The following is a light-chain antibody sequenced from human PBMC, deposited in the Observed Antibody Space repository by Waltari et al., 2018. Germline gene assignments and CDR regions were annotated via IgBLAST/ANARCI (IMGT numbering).Light chain of an antibody. J-gene: IGKJ1*01. V-gene: IGKV3-20*01. CDR3: QHYVRLPAT. CDR2: GAS. Sequence: EIVLTQSPGSPSSSPGVRVTLSCRASQSVSRALAWYQQKPGQAPRLLIFGASNRATGSPDRFSGSGSETDFSLTISRLEPEDFAVYYCQHYVRLPATFGRGTKVEIK. CDR1: QSVSRA.